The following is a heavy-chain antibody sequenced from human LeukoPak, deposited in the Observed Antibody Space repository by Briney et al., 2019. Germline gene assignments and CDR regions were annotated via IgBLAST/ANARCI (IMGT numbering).Heavy chain of an antibody. D-gene: IGHD6-19*01. CDR3: AKGLSSGWNLKGSDY. J-gene: IGHJ4*02. V-gene: IGHV3-23*01. Sequence: PGGSLRLSCAASGFTFSSYAMSWVRQAPAEGLEWGSSSSGSGGSTFYEDSVKGRFTISRDNSRDNSKNTVYLQMNSLRAEDTAVYYCAKGLSSGWNLKGSDYWGQGTLVTVSS. CDR2: SSGSGGST. CDR1: GFTFSSYA.